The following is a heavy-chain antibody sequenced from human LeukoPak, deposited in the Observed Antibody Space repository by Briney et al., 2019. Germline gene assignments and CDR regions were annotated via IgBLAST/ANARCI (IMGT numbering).Heavy chain of an antibody. Sequence: GGSLRLSCAASGFTFSSYDVNWVRQAPGKGLEWVSYISSSGSIIYYADSAKGRFTISRDNAKNALFLQMNSLRAEDTAVYYCARVRYTSDYFDYWGRGTLVTVSS. D-gene: IGHD6-19*01. CDR2: ISSSGSII. CDR1: GFTFSSYD. CDR3: ARVRYTSDYFDY. V-gene: IGHV3-48*03. J-gene: IGHJ4*02.